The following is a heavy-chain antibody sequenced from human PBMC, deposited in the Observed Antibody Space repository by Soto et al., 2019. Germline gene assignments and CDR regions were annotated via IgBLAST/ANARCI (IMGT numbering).Heavy chain of an antibody. CDR1: GDSVSSNSAA. Sequence: SQTLSLTCAISGDSVSSNSAALNLIRQSPSRGLEWLGRTYYRSKWYNDYAVSVKSRITINPDTSKNQFSLQLNSVTPEDTAVYYCARVVLFYWGEGVDYYYGMDVWGQGTTVTVSS. CDR2: TYYRSKWYN. D-gene: IGHD3-16*01. V-gene: IGHV6-1*01. CDR3: ARVVLFYWGEGVDYYYGMDV. J-gene: IGHJ6*02.